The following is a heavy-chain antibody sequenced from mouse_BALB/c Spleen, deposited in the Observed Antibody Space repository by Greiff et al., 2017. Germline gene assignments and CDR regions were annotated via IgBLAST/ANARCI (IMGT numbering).Heavy chain of an antibody. D-gene: IGHD1-1*01. CDR2: ISYSGST. V-gene: IGHV3-2*02. J-gene: IGHJ1*01. Sequence: EVQLQESGPGLVKPSQSLSLTCTVTGYSITSDYAWNWIRQFPGNQLEWMGYISYSGSTSYNPSLKSRISITRDTSKNQFFLQLNSVTTEDTATYYCARITTVVDWYFDVWGAGTTVTVSS. CDR3: ARITTVVDWYFDV. CDR1: GYSITSDYA.